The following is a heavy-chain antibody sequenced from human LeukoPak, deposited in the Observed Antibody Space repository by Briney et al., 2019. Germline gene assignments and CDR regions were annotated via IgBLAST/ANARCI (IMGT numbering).Heavy chain of an antibody. V-gene: IGHV3-7*03. CDR2: IREDGGEK. J-gene: IGHJ4*02. CDR1: GFTFSRYW. Sequence: PGGSLRLSCAASGFTFSRYWMTWVRQAPGKGLEWVANIREDGGEKHYADSVEGRFAVSRDNPKTSLYLQMNNLRAEDTAVCYCAKGSDDYGDYVDYWGQGTLVTVSS. D-gene: IGHD4-17*01. CDR3: AKGSDDYGDYVDY.